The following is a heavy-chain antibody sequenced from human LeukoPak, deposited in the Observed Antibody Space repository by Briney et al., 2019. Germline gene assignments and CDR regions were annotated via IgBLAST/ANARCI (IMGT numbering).Heavy chain of an antibody. CDR2: INPSGGST. Sequence: ASVKVSCKASGYTFTSYYMHWVRQAPGQGLEWMGIINPSGGSTSYAQKFQGRVTITADKSTSTAYMELSSLRSEDTAVYYCARGDGSGSYCLDYWGQGTLVTVSS. D-gene: IGHD3-10*01. CDR3: ARGDGSGSYCLDY. V-gene: IGHV1-46*01. J-gene: IGHJ4*02. CDR1: GYTFTSYY.